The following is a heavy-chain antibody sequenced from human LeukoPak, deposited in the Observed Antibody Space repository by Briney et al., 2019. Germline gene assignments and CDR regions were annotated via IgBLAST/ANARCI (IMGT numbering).Heavy chain of an antibody. V-gene: IGHV4-30-4*01. J-gene: IGHJ4*02. Sequence: ASQTLSLTCTVSGGSISSGDCYWSWIRQPPGKGLEWIGYIYYSGSTSYNPSLKSRVTISVDTSKNQFSLKLSSVTAADTAVYYCARGGYSYGIGPPDYWGQGTLVTVSS. CDR2: IYYSGST. CDR3: ARGGYSYGIGPPDY. CDR1: GGSISSGDCY. D-gene: IGHD5-18*01.